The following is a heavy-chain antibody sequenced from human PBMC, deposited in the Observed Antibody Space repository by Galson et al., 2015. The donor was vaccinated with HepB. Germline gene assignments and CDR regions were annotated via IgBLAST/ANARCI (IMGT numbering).Heavy chain of an antibody. CDR1: GGTFSSYA. CDR3: AHFDDPRWDIVVVPAVTHYYYMDV. D-gene: IGHD2-2*01. CDR2: IIPIFGTA. J-gene: IGHJ6*03. Sequence: SVKVSCKASGGTFSSYAISWVRQAPGQGLEWMGGIIPIFGTANYAQKFQGRVTITADESTSTAYMELSSLRSEDTAVYYCAHFDDPRWDIVVVPAVTHYYYMDVWGKGTTVTVSS. V-gene: IGHV1-69*13.